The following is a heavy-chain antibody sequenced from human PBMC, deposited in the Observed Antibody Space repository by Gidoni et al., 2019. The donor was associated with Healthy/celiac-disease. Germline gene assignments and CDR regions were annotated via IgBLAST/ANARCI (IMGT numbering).Heavy chain of an antibody. CDR1: GYTFTSYD. V-gene: IGHV1-46*01. D-gene: IGHD6-19*01. Sequence: QVQLVQSGAEVKKPGASVKVSCKASGYTFTSYDMHWVRQAPGQGLEWMGIINPSGGSTSYAQKFQGRVTMTRDTSTSTIYMELSSLRSEDTAVYYCARDNGIAVAGPGVGAFDIWGQGTMVTVSS. CDR2: INPSGGST. CDR3: ARDNGIAVAGPGVGAFDI. J-gene: IGHJ3*02.